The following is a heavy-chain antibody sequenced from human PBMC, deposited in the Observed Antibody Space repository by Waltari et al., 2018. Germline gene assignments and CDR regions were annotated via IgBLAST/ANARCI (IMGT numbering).Heavy chain of an antibody. CDR3: ATQASISSPSF. J-gene: IGHJ4*02. Sequence: QVQLVESGGGVVLPGGALRLSCKASGVIFSRQDMNWVRKAPGMGLEWVSLIRFDGGQKFYADTVKGRFTVSRDNSRDTLYLHMESLRSGDTATYFCATQASISSPSFWGRGTLVTVSS. V-gene: IGHV3-30*02. D-gene: IGHD3-16*02. CDR2: IRFDGGQK. CDR1: GVIFSRQD.